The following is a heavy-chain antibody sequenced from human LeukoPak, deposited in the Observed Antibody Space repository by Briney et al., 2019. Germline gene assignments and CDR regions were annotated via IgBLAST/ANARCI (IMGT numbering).Heavy chain of an antibody. CDR3: ARDVCSGGSCYSFDY. CDR1: GFTFSSYS. V-gene: IGHV3-48*01. J-gene: IGHJ4*02. CDR2: ISSSSSTI. Sequence: PGGSLRLSCAASGFTFSSYSMNWVRQAPGKGLEWVSYISSSSSTIYYADSVKGRFTISRDNAKNSLYLQMNSLRAEDTAVYYCARDVCSGGSCYSFDYWGQGTLVTVSS. D-gene: IGHD2-15*01.